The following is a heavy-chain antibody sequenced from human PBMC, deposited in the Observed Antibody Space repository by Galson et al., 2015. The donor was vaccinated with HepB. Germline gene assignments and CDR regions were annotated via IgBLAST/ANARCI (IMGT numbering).Heavy chain of an antibody. J-gene: IGHJ4*02. CDR1: GYTLTELS. D-gene: IGHD3-9*01. CDR2: FDPEDGET. Sequence: SVKVSCKVSGYTLTELSMHWVRQAPGKGLEWMGGFDPEDGETIYAQKFQGRVTMTEDTSTDTAYMELSSLRSEDTAVYYCATANYDILTGYYSAFCDYWGQGTLVTVSS. CDR3: ATANYDILTGYYSAFCDY. V-gene: IGHV1-24*01.